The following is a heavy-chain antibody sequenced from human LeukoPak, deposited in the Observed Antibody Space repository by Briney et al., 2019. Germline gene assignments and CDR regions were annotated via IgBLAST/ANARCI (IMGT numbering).Heavy chain of an antibody. Sequence: ASVKVSCKASGYTFTSYDINWVRQAPGQGLEWMGWISGHNGNTHYAQKFQGRVTMTTDTSMTTAYMELRSLSSDDTAVYYCARDGSDCGGDCYFGISNYWGQGTLVTVSS. V-gene: IGHV1-18*01. CDR1: GYTFTSYD. D-gene: IGHD2-21*02. J-gene: IGHJ4*02. CDR3: ARDGSDCGGDCYFGISNY. CDR2: ISGHNGNT.